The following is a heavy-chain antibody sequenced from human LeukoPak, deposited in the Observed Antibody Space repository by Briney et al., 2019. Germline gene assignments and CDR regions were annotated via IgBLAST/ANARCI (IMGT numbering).Heavy chain of an antibody. J-gene: IGHJ4*02. V-gene: IGHV1-8*03. CDR1: GYTFTSYD. CDR3: ARGLGGRGSYFIDY. Sequence: ASVKVSCKASGYTFTSYDINWVRQATGQGLEWMGWMNPNSGNTGYAQKFQGRVTITTNTSISTAYMELSSLRSEDTAVYYCARGLGGRGSYFIDYWGQGTLVTVSS. CDR2: MNPNSGNT. D-gene: IGHD1-26*01.